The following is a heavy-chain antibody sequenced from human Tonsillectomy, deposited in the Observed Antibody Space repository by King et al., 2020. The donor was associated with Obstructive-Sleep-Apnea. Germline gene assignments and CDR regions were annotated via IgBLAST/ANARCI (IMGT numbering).Heavy chain of an antibody. CDR3: AKDYRYSSGWYYFDY. J-gene: IGHJ4*02. CDR1: GFTFDDYA. Sequence: QLVQSGGGLVQPGRSLRLSCAASGFTFDDYAMHWVRQAPGKGLEWVSGISWNSGSIGFADSVKGRFTISRDNAKNSLYLQMNSLRAEDTALYYCAKDYRYSSGWYYFDYWGQGTLVTVSS. D-gene: IGHD6-19*01. V-gene: IGHV3-9*01. CDR2: ISWNSGSI.